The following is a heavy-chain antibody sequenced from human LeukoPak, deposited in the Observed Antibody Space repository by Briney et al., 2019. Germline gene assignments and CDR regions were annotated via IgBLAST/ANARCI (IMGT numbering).Heavy chain of an antibody. V-gene: IGHV3-30-3*01. CDR1: GFTFSIYA. CDR2: ISYDGSNK. CDR3: ARDSRGELPIDY. Sequence: GGSLRLSCAASGFTFSIYAMHWVRQAPGKGLEWVAVISYDGSNKYYADSVKGRFTISRDNSKNTLYLQMNSLRAEDTAVYYCARDSRGELPIDYWGQGTLVTVSS. J-gene: IGHJ4*02. D-gene: IGHD1-26*01.